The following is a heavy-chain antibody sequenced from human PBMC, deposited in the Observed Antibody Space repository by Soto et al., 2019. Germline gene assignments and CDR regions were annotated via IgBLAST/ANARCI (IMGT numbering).Heavy chain of an antibody. J-gene: IGHJ4*02. CDR3: AAGIGYVFDY. CDR1: GLTLSSYW. CDR2: IKKDGCEK. Sequence: EVDLVESGGDLVQPGGSLRLSCGASGLTLSSYWMNWVRQAPGKGLEWVAIIKKDGCEKHYVDSVKGRFTISRDNARNSLYLHMNDPRAEDTAVYYCAAGIGYVFDYWGRGTLVTVSS. D-gene: IGHD5-12*01. V-gene: IGHV3-7*03.